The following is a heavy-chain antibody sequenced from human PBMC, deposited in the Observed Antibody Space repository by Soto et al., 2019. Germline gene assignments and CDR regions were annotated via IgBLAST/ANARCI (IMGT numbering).Heavy chain of an antibody. Sequence: GASVKVSCKTSGFTFSTSAVHWVRQARGHRLQWIGWIDVGSGNANYAQMLQERVTISRDMSTSTAYMELSSLRPEDTAVYYCAREPGPMATSNSDFDYWGQGTLVTVSS. V-gene: IGHV1-58*01. CDR2: IDVGSGNA. CDR1: GFTFSTSA. CDR3: AREPGPMATSNSDFDY. D-gene: IGHD5-12*01. J-gene: IGHJ4*02.